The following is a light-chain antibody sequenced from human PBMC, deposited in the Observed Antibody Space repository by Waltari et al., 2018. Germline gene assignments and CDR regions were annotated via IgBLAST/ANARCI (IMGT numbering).Light chain of an antibody. Sequence: QSALTQPPSASGSPGQSVTISCTGTSSDVGAYDYVSWYQQHPDKAPKLMIYEVTKRPAGVPVRFSGSKSGNTASLTVSGLQAEDEADYYCCAYAGSYMVFGAGTKVTVL. CDR1: SSDVGAYDY. V-gene: IGLV2-8*01. CDR2: EVT. CDR3: CAYAGSYMV. J-gene: IGLJ3*02.